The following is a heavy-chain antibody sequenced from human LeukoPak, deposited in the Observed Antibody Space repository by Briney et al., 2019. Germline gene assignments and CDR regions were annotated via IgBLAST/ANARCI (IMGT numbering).Heavy chain of an antibody. D-gene: IGHD6-6*01. J-gene: IGHJ6*03. CDR3: ARKKSVYRSSSSTYYYMDV. V-gene: IGHV3-30*02. CDR2: IRHDGSGN. CDR1: GFTFGSYG. Sequence: GSLRLSCAASGFTFGSYGVHWVRQAPGKGLEWVAFIRHDGSGNYYADSVKGRFTISRDNSKSTLYLQMNSLRAEDTAVYHRARKKSVYRSSSSTYYYMDVWGKGTTVTVSS.